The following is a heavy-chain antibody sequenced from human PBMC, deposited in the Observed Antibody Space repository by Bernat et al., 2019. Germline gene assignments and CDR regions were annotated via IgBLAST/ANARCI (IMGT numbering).Heavy chain of an antibody. J-gene: IGHJ4*02. Sequence: VQLLESGGGVVQPGRSLRLSCAASGFTFSSYGMHWVRQAPGKGLEWVAVISYDGSNKYYADSVKGRFTISRDNSKNTLYLQMNSLRTEDTAVYYCAKIAVAGKLDYWGQGTLVTVSS. CDR3: AKIAVAGKLDY. V-gene: IGHV3-30*18. CDR2: ISYDGSNK. CDR1: GFTFSSYG. D-gene: IGHD6-19*01.